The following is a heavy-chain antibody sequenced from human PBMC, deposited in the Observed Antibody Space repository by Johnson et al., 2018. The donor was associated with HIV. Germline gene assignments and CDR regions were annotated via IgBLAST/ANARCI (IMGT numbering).Heavy chain of an antibody. CDR3: ARNLRLGAIDAFDI. J-gene: IGHJ3*02. CDR1: GFSFSSYW. CDR2: IKQDGSEK. V-gene: IGHV3-7*05. Sequence: VQLVESGGGLVQPGGSLRLSCAASGFSFSSYWMSWVRQAPGKGLEWVANIKQDGSEKYYVDSVKGRFTISRDNAKNSLYLQMNSLRAEDTAMYYCARNLRLGAIDAFDIWGQGTIVTVSS. D-gene: IGHD1-26*01.